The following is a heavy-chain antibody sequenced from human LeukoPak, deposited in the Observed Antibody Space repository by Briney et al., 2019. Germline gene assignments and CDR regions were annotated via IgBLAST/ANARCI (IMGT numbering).Heavy chain of an antibody. CDR2: ISPSGDIA. CDR3: AKDDAWLRFGE. V-gene: IGHV3-23*01. CDR1: GFTFSNHG. J-gene: IGHJ4*02. D-gene: IGHD3-10*01. Sequence: GGSLRLSCAASGFTFSNHGMNWVRQAPGKGLEWVSGISPSGDIAYYADSVKGRFTISRDNSKNTLYLEVISLTAEDAAVYYCAKDDAWLRFGEWSQGTLVTVSS.